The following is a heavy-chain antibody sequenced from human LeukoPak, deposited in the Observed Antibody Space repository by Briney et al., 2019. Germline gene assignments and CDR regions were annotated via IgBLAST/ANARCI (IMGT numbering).Heavy chain of an antibody. Sequence: GGSLSLSCAASGFTFSSYSMNWDRQAPGKGLEWVSSISSSSSYIYYADSVKGRFTISRDNAKNSLYLQMNSLRAEDTAVYYCARDGHPSYYDFWLYGMDVWGQGTTVTVSS. CDR1: GFTFSSYS. V-gene: IGHV3-21*01. D-gene: IGHD3-3*01. CDR3: ARDGHPSYYDFWLYGMDV. J-gene: IGHJ6*02. CDR2: ISSSSSYI.